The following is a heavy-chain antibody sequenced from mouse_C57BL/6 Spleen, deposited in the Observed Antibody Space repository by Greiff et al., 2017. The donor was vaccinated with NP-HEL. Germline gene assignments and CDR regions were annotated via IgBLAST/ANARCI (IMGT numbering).Heavy chain of an antibody. J-gene: IGHJ4*01. CDR3: ARRGLGSLYYAMDY. D-gene: IGHD1-1*01. CDR2: IHPNSGST. Sequence: QVQLQQPGAELVKPGASVKLSCKASGYTFTSYWMHWVKQRPGQGLEWIGMIHPNSGSTNYNEKFKSKATLTVDKSSSTAYMQLSSLTSEDSAVYYCARRGLGSLYYAMDYWGQGTSVTVSS. V-gene: IGHV1-64*01. CDR1: GYTFTSYW.